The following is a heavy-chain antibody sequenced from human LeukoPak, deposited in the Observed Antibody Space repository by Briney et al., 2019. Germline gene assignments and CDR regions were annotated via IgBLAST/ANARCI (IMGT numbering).Heavy chain of an antibody. CDR2: IKQDGSEK. V-gene: IGHV3-7*01. D-gene: IGHD2-15*01. J-gene: IGHJ3*02. Sequence: GESLRLSCAASGFTFSSDWMSWVRQAPGKGLEWVANIKQDGSEKYYVDSVKGRFTISRDNSKNTLYLQMNSLRPEDTAVYYCARELVVDDAFDIWGQGTMVTVSS. CDR3: ARELVVDDAFDI. CDR1: GFTFSSDW.